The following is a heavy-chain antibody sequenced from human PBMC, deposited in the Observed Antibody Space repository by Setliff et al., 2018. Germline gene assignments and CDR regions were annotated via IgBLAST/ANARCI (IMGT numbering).Heavy chain of an antibody. D-gene: IGHD4-17*01. CDR1: GYTFLNYD. V-gene: IGHV1-3*01. CDR2: MNAGNGNT. J-gene: IGHJ4*02. CDR3: ARVYTLTIPPDY. Sequence: ASVKVSCKASGYTFLNYDIHWVRQAPGQGLEWMGWMNAGNGNTEYSQKFKGRVSMTTDTSTSTACMELRSLRSDDTAVYYCARVYTLTIPPDYWGQGTLVTVSS.